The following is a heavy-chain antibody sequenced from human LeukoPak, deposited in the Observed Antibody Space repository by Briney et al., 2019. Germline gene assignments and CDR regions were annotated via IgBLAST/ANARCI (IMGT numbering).Heavy chain of an antibody. CDR3: ARVAVEWELLYFDY. CDR2: ISSGSTTI. V-gene: IGHV3-48*01. D-gene: IGHD1-26*01. Sequence: GGSLRLSCAASGFTFSSNGMNWVRQAPGKGLEWVSYISSGSTTIYYADSVKGRFTISRDNAKNSLYLQMNSLRAEDTAVYYCARVAVEWELLYFDYWGQGTLVTVSS. J-gene: IGHJ4*02. CDR1: GFTFSSNG.